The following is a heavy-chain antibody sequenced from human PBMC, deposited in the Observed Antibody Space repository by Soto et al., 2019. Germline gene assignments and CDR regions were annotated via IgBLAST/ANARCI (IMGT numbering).Heavy chain of an antibody. CDR2: IKQDGSEK. CDR3: ARDRWANVIAARPPYYFDY. CDR1: GFTFSSYW. V-gene: IGHV3-7*03. D-gene: IGHD6-6*01. J-gene: IGHJ4*02. Sequence: GGSLRLSCAASGFTFSSYWMSWVRQAPGKGLEWVANIKQDGSEKYYVDSVKGRFTISRDNAKNSLYLQMNSLRAEDTAVYYWARDRWANVIAARPPYYFDYWGQGTLVTVSS.